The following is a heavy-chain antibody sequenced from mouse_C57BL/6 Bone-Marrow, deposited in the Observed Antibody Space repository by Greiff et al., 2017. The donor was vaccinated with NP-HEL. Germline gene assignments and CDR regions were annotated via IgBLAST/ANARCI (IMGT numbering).Heavy chain of an antibody. CDR3: ARCGTTVAAMDY. CDR1: GYTFTNYW. CDR2: IYPGGGYT. J-gene: IGHJ4*01. D-gene: IGHD1-1*01. Sequence: QVQLQQSGAELVRPGTSVKMSCKASGYTFTNYWIGWAKQRPGHGLEWIGDIYPGGGYTKYNEKIKGKATMTADKSSSTASMQFSSLTSEDSAIYYCARCGTTVAAMDYWGQGTSVTVSS. V-gene: IGHV1-63*01.